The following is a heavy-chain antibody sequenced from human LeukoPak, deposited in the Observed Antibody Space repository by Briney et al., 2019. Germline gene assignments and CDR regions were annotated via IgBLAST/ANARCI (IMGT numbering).Heavy chain of an antibody. J-gene: IGHJ1*01. V-gene: IGHV3-21*04. D-gene: IGHD4-17*01. CDR1: GFTFSSYS. CDR2: ISSSRHI. Sequence: GGSLRLSCAASGFTFSSYSMNWVRQAPGKGLEWVSSISSSRHIYYADSVKGRFTIFRDDAKNSLFLQMDSLRVEDTAIYYCVRDFSTVTTAYLHHWGQGTLLTVSS. CDR3: VRDFSTVTTAYLHH.